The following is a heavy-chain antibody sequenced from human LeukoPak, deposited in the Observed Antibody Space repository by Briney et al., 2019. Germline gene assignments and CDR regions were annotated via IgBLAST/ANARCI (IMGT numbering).Heavy chain of an antibody. CDR1: GFSFSSYS. CDR2: SSSTIRSSYI. CDR3: ARGYIDNLGYSPRSSFDS. V-gene: IGHV3-21*01. Sequence: GGSLRLSCAASGFSFSSYSMNWGRQAPGKVLEWVSSSSSTIRSSYIFYAESVKGRFTISRDNTKNSLFLKMNSLVAEDTAVYYCARGYIDNLGYSPRSSFDSWGQGSLVTVSS. J-gene: IGHJ4*02. D-gene: IGHD3-22*01.